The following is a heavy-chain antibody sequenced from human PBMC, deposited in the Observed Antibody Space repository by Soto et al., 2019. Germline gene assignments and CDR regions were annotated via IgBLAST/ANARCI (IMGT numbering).Heavy chain of an antibody. CDR3: ARDGYCSGGSCYSVPVFDY. CDR1: GFTVSSYG. J-gene: IGHJ4*02. D-gene: IGHD2-15*01. Sequence: QVQLVESGGGVVQPGRSLRLSCAASGFTVSSYGMHWVRQAPGKGLEWVAVIWYDGSNKYCADSVKGRFTISRDNSKNTLYLQMKSLRAEDTAVYYCARDGYCSGGSCYSVPVFDYWGQGTLVTVSS. CDR2: IWYDGSNK. V-gene: IGHV3-33*01.